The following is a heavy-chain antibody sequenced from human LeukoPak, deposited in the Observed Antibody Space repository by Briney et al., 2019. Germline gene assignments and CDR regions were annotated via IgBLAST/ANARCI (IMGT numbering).Heavy chain of an antibody. Sequence: GGSLRLSCAASRFTFNNYWMTWVRQAPGKGLEWVANIKQDGSDKYYVDSVKGRFTISRDNAKNSLYLQMNSLRAEDTAVYYCTRDGAAMDNWFDPWGQGTLVTVSS. J-gene: IGHJ5*02. CDR2: IKQDGSDK. D-gene: IGHD5-18*01. CDR3: TRDGAAMDNWFDP. CDR1: RFTFNNYW. V-gene: IGHV3-7*05.